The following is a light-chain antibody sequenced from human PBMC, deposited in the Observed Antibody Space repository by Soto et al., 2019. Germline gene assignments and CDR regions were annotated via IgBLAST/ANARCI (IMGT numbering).Light chain of an antibody. CDR3: QQYGTSPVT. CDR2: AAA. J-gene: IGKJ4*01. Sequence: EIEMTQSPATLSLSPGERATLYCWASQSVSSNLAWYQQKPGQAPRLLIHAAASRASGIPDRFSGSVSGTDFTLTIRRLEPEDFAVYFCQQYGTSPVTFGGGTKVEI. V-gene: IGKV3-20*01. CDR1: QSVSSN.